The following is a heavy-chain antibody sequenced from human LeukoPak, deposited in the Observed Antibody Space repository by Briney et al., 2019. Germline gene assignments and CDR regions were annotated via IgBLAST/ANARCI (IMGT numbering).Heavy chain of an antibody. CDR3: AGVGGYSYGGYYYYYYMDV. CDR2: IYYSGST. D-gene: IGHD5-18*01. V-gene: IGHV4-30-4*08. Sequence: PSETLSLTCTVSGGSISSGDYYWGWIRQPPGKGLEWIGCIYYSGSTYYNPSLKSRVTISVDTSKNQFSLKLSSVTAADTAVYYCAGVGGYSYGGYYYYYYMDVWGKGATVTVSS. CDR1: GGSISSGDYY. J-gene: IGHJ6*03.